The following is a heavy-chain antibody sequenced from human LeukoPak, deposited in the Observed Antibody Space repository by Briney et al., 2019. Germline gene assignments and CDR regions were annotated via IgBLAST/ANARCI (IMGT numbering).Heavy chain of an antibody. V-gene: IGHV1-24*01. J-gene: IGHJ4*02. D-gene: IGHD1-26*01. CDR3: ATKLEWELNY. CDR2: FDPEDGET. CDR1: GYTLTELS. Sequence: DTVTLSCKVSGYTLTELSMHWVRQAPGKGLEWMGGFDPEDGETIYAQKFQGRVTMIEDTSTDTAYMELSSLRAEDTAVYYCATKLEWELNYWGQGTLVTVSS.